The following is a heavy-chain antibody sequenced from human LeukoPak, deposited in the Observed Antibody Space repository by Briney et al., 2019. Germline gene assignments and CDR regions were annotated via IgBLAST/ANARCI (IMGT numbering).Heavy chain of an antibody. J-gene: IGHJ4*02. CDR3: ATGVGRDSGWYVPFDF. Sequence: SETLSLTCAVSGSSISRGYYWGWIRQPPGKGLEWIGNIYHSGSTFNNPSLKSRVTISLDTSKTHFSLKLSSVTAADTAVYYCATGVGRDSGWYVPFDFWGQGTLVTVSS. V-gene: IGHV4-38-2*01. CDR2: IYHSGST. D-gene: IGHD3-10*02. CDR1: GSSISRGYY.